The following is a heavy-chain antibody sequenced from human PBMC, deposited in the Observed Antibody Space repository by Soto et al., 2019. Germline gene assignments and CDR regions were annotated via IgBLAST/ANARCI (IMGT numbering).Heavy chain of an antibody. CDR1: GYTFTSFG. V-gene: IGHV1-18*01. CDR2: ISGYNGNT. CDR3: ARPTDFDYYAMDV. J-gene: IGHJ6*02. Sequence: QVQLVQSGADVKKPGASVKVSCKASGYTFTSFGINWVRQAPGQGLEWMGWISGYNGNTNYAQNLQDRVTMTRDTSTSTAYMELRSLRSDDTAVYYGARPTDFDYYAMDVWGQGTTVTVSS.